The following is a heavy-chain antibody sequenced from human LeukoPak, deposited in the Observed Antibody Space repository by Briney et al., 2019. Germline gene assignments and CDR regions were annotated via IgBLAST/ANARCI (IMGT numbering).Heavy chain of an antibody. V-gene: IGHV3-23*01. CDR2: ISDSGGRT. J-gene: IGHJ4*02. CDR1: GITLTNYG. D-gene: IGHD3-10*01. Sequence: PGGSLRLSCAVSGITLTNYGMSWVRQAPGKGLEWVAGISDSGGRTNYADSVKGRFTISRDNPKNTLYLQMNSLRVEDTAAYFCAKRGVVIRVFLVGFHKEAYYFDSWGQGALVTVSS. CDR3: AKRGVVIRVFLVGFHKEAYYFDS.